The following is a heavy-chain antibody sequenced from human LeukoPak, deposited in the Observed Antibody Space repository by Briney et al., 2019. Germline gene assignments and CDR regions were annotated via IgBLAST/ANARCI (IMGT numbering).Heavy chain of an antibody. Sequence: SETLSLTCTVFGGSISTYYWSWIRQPPGKGLEWIGYIYNSGSTDYNPALKSRVTLSVETYKNQFSLKLTSVPAADTAVYYCAREGMVATGREPAEIWGQGTMVTVSS. J-gene: IGHJ3*02. CDR1: GGSISTYY. CDR2: IYNSGST. CDR3: AREGMVATGREPAEI. V-gene: IGHV4-59*01. D-gene: IGHD2-15*01.